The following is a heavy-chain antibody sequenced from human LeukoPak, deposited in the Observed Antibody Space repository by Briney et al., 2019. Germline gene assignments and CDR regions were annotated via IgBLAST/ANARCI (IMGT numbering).Heavy chain of an antibody. J-gene: IGHJ6*03. D-gene: IGHD1-1*01. V-gene: IGHV4-30-4*08. Sequence: SQTLSLTCTVSGGSISSGDYYWSWIRQPPGKGLEWIGYIYYSGSTYYNPSLKSRVTISVDTSKNQFSLKLSSVTAADTAVYYCARETKNENYYYYYMDVWGKGTTVTVSS. CDR3: ARETKNENYYYYYMDV. CDR1: GGSISSGDYY. CDR2: IYYSGST.